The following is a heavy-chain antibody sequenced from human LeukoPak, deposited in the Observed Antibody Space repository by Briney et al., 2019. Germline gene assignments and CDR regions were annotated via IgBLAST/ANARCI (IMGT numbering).Heavy chain of an antibody. CDR3: AREGSEGYLFDF. J-gene: IGHJ4*02. CDR2: TYYRSKWYN. V-gene: IGHV6-1*01. CDR1: GDSVSSSSAV. D-gene: IGHD1-1*01. Sequence: SQTLSLTCVISGDSVSSSSAVWSWIRQSPSRGLEWLGRTYYRSKWYNDYAVSVKSRITINPDTSKNRFSLQLNSMIPEDTAVYYCAREGSEGYLFDFWGQGTLVTVSS.